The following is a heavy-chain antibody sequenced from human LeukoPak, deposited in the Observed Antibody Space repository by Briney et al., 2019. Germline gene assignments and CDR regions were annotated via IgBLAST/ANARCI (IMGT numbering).Heavy chain of an antibody. CDR2: IYSGGAT. CDR1: EFSVSSNY. D-gene: IGHD6-19*01. J-gene: IGHJ4*02. CDR3: ARGRFSGPDDF. V-gene: IGHV3-53*01. Sequence: GGSLRLSCAVSEFSVSSNYLNWVRQAPGKGLEWVSVIYSGGATYYADSVRGRFTISRDNSKNMVSLQMTSLGAEDTAVYYCARGRFSGPDDFWGQGTLVTVSS.